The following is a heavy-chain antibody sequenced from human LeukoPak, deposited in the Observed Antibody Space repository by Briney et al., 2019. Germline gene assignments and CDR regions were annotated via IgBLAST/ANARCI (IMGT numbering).Heavy chain of an antibody. J-gene: IGHJ4*02. CDR3: ARGSWGIDYGKDY. Sequence: PGGSLRLSCAPSGFTFSSYWMHWVRPAPGKGLVWVSRINSDGSSTSYADSVKGRFTISRDNAKNTLYLQMNSLRAEDRAVYYCARGSWGIDYGKDYGGQGTLVSVSS. D-gene: IGHD4-17*01. CDR2: INSDGSST. CDR1: GFTFSSYW. V-gene: IGHV3-74*01.